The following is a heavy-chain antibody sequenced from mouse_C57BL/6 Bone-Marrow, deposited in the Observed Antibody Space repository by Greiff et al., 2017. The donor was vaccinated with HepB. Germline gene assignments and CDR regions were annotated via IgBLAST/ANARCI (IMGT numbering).Heavy chain of an antibody. CDR1: GYAFTNYL. V-gene: IGHV1-54*01. CDR2: INPGSGGT. D-gene: IGHD1-2*01. J-gene: IGHJ4*01. Sequence: VKLQESGAELVRPGTSVKVSCKASGYAFTNYLIEWVKQRPGQGLEWIGVINPGSGGTNYNEKFKGKATLTADKSSSTAYMQLSSLTSEDSAVYFCASSLLRDAMDYWGQGTSVTVSS. CDR3: ASSLLRDAMDY.